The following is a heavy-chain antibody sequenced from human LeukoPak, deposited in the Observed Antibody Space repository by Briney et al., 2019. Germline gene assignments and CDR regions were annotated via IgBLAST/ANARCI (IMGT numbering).Heavy chain of an antibody. V-gene: IGHV3-30-3*01. CDR3: ARDRGQVLGYYYGMDV. CDR1: GFTFNSYA. Sequence: GGSRRLSRAASGFTFNSYAMHWVRQAPGKGLEWVAVISYDGSNKYYADSVKGRSTISRDNSKNTLYLQMNSLRAEDTAVYYCARDRGQVLGYYYGMDVWGQGTTVTVSS. J-gene: IGHJ6*02. D-gene: IGHD2-8*02. CDR2: ISYDGSNK.